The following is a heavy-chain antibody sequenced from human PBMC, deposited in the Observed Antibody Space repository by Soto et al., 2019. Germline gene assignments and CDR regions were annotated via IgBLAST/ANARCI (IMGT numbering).Heavy chain of an antibody. CDR2: IYSGGST. J-gene: IGHJ6*02. Sequence: GGSLRLSCAASGFTVSSNYMSWVRQAPGKGLEWVSVIYSGGSTYYADSVKGRFTISRDNSKNTLYLQMNSLRAEDTAVYYCARDNGIAVARGYCYYYGMDVWGQGTTVTVSS. V-gene: IGHV3-53*01. CDR3: ARDNGIAVARGYCYYYGMDV. D-gene: IGHD6-19*01. CDR1: GFTVSSNY.